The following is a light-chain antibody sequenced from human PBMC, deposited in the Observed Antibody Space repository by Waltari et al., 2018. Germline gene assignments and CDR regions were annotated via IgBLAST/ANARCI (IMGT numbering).Light chain of an antibody. Sequence: QSALTQPRSVSGSPGQSVTISCTGTSSDVGGYNYVSWYQQHPGKAPKLMIYDVSKRPSGVPDRFSGSKSGNTASLTISGLQAEDEAYYYCCSYAGSYTSLFGGGTKLTVL. J-gene: IGLJ2*01. CDR1: SSDVGGYNY. V-gene: IGLV2-11*01. CDR3: CSYAGSYTSL. CDR2: DVS.